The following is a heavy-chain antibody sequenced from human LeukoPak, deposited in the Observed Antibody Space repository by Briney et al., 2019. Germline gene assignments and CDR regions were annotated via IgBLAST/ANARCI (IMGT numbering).Heavy chain of an antibody. J-gene: IGHJ3*02. D-gene: IGHD3-10*01. CDR1: GYTFTSYD. CDR3: ARGFRITMVRGVLDAFDI. CDR2: MNPNSGNT. Sequence: ASVEVSCKASGYTFTSYDINWVRQATGQGLEWMGWMNPNSGNTGYAQKFQGRVTMTRNTSISTAYMELSSLRSEDTAVYYCARGFRITMVRGVLDAFDIWGQGTMVTVSS. V-gene: IGHV1-8*01.